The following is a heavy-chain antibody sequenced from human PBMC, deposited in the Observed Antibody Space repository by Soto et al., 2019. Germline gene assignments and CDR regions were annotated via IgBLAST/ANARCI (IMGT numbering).Heavy chain of an antibody. V-gene: IGHV3-23*01. CDR2: ISGTGGST. Sequence: EVQLLESGGGLVQPGGSLRLSCAASGFTFSSYAMSWVRQAPGKGLEWVSAISGTGGSTYYADSVKGRFTIYRDNSRNTLNLQMNSLRDEDTAIYYCAKFFVETGGSSGWPWSFHFWGQGTLVTVSS. J-gene: IGHJ4*02. CDR1: GFTFSSYA. CDR3: AKFFVETGGSSGWPWSFHF. D-gene: IGHD6-25*01.